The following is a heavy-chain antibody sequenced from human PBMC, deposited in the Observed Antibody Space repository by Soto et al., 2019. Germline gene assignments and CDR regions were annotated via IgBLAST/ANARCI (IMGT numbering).Heavy chain of an antibody. Sequence: XSVKVSCKASGYTFTCYYMHWVRQAPGQGLEWMGWINPNSGGTNYAQKFQGWVTMTRDTSISTAYMELSRLRSDDTAVYYCARALFEYSSSSPSGMDVWGQGTTVTVSS. V-gene: IGHV1-2*04. CDR3: ARALFEYSSSSPSGMDV. CDR2: INPNSGGT. D-gene: IGHD6-6*01. J-gene: IGHJ6*02. CDR1: GYTFTCYY.